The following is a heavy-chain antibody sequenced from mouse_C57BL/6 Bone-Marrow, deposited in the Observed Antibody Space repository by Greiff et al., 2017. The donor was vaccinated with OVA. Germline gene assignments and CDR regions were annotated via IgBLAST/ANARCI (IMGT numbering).Heavy chain of an antibody. CDR2: IWSGGST. D-gene: IGHD1-1*01. CDR3: AGTVVAPVDY. J-gene: IGHJ4*01. CDR1: GFSLTSYG. Sequence: QVQLKESGPGLVQPSQSLSITCTVSGFSLTSYGVHWVRQSPGKGLEWLGVIWSGGSTDYNAAFISRLSISKDNSKSKVFFKMNSLQADDTAIYYCAGTVVAPVDYWGQGTSVTVSS. V-gene: IGHV2-2*01.